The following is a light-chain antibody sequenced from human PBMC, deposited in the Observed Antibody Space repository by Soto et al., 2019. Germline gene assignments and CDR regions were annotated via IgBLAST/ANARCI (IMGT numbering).Light chain of an antibody. CDR3: AAWDDSLSAWV. CDR1: TSNIGTNY. V-gene: IGLV1-47*01. Sequence: QSVLTQPPSASGTPGQRVTISCSGSTSNIGTNYVYWYQHLPGTAPKLLIYRNNQRPSGVPDRFSGSKSGTSASLAISGLRSEDEADYYCAAWDDSLSAWVFGGGTKVTVL. CDR2: RNN. J-gene: IGLJ3*02.